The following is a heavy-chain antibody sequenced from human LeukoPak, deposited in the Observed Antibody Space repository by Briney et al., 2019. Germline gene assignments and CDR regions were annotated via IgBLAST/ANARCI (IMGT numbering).Heavy chain of an antibody. CDR1: GGSISSYY. J-gene: IGHJ4*02. V-gene: IGHV4-59*12. CDR2: IYYSEST. D-gene: IGHD6-19*01. Sequence: SETLSLTCTVSGGSISSYYWSWIRQPPGKGLEWIGYIYYSESTNYNPSLKSRVTISVDTSKNQFSLKLSSVTAADTAVYYCARDKGTMAGAFDYWGQGTLVTVSS. CDR3: ARDKGTMAGAFDY.